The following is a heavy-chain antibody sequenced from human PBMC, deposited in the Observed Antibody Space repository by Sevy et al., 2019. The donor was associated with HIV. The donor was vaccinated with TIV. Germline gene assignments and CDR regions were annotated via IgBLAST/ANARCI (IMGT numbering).Heavy chain of an antibody. CDR2: IKQDGTEN. J-gene: IGHJ4*02. CDR1: GFTFSTYW. CDR3: ARALADWGSYHYSF. Sequence: GGSLRLSCAASGFTFSTYWMTWVRQAPGKGLEWVANIKQDGTENDYVDSVKGRFTISRDNAKKSLYLQLDSLRAEDTAVYYCARALADWGSYHYSFWGQGTLVTVSS. D-gene: IGHD3-16*02. V-gene: IGHV3-7*01.